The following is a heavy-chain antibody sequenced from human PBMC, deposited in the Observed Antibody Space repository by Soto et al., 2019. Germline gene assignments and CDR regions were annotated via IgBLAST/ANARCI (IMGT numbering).Heavy chain of an antibody. CDR3: ARDLWGYSYGHARGYYYGMDV. CDR2: MNPNSGAT. J-gene: IGHJ6*02. D-gene: IGHD5-18*01. CDR1: GYTFIGYE. V-gene: IGHV1-2*02. Sequence: ASVKVSCKASGYTFIGYEMHWVRQAPGQGLEWMGWMNPNSGATRNAQKFQGRVTISVDTSKNQFSLKLSSVTAADTAVYYCARDLWGYSYGHARGYYYGMDVWGQGTTVTVSS.